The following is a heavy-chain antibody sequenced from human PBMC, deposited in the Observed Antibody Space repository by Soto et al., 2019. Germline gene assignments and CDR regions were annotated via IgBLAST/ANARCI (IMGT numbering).Heavy chain of an antibody. CDR3: ARRFLEWLPNNWIDP. Sequence: SETLSLTCTVSGGSISSGDYYWSWIRQPPGKGLEWIGYIYYSGSTYYNPSLKSRVTISVDTSKNQFSLKLSSVTAADTAVYYCARRFLEWLPNNWIDPWGQGTLVTSPQ. CDR2: IYYSGST. D-gene: IGHD3-3*01. J-gene: IGHJ5*02. CDR1: GGSISSGDYY. V-gene: IGHV4-30-4*01.